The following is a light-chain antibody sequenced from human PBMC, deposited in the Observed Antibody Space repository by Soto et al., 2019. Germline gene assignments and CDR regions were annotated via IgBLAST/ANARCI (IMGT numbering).Light chain of an antibody. CDR2: GAS. CDR1: QSVRSSY. CDR3: QQYDSSSWT. V-gene: IGKV3-20*01. Sequence: IVLTQSPGTLSLSPGERATLSCRASQSVRSSYLAWYQLKPGQAPRLLIYGASNRATGIPDRFSGSRSGTDFTLTIGRLEPEDFAVYYCQQYDSSSWTFGQGTKVDIK. J-gene: IGKJ1*01.